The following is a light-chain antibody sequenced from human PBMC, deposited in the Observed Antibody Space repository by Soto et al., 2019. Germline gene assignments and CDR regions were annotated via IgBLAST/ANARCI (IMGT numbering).Light chain of an antibody. V-gene: IGKV2-30*02. Sequence: DVVLTQSPVSLPVTLGQPASISCRSSQSLVHSDGNTYLNWFQQRPCQSPRRLVYRVSNRDSGVPDNFSGSGSRTNFTLKISSVEAEDIGVYYCMQGTQWPRTFGQGTKVEIK. CDR3: MQGTQWPRT. CDR2: RVS. CDR1: QSLVHSDGNTY. J-gene: IGKJ1*01.